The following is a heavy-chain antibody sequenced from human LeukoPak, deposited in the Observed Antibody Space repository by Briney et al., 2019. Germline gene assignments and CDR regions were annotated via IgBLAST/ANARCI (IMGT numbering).Heavy chain of an antibody. V-gene: IGHV3-21*04. J-gene: IGHJ4*02. CDR2: ISSRSSDI. CDR3: AKGTQYYDILDY. Sequence: EGSLRLSCTASRVTFSGYTMNWVRQAPGKGLEWVSSISSRSSDIYYAASVKGRFTISRDNSKNTLFLQMNSLRAEDTAVYYCAKGTQYYDILDYWGQGTLVTVSS. D-gene: IGHD3-9*01. CDR1: RVTFSGYT.